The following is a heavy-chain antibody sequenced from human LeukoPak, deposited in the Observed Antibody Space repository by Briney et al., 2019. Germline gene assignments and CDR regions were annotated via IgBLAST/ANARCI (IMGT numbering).Heavy chain of an antibody. J-gene: IGHJ3*02. CDR3: ARGLLSSAPQHPFHTFDI. CDR1: GFTFDDYG. V-gene: IGHV3-20*04. CDR2: INWNGGST. Sequence: GGSLRLSCAASGFTFDDYGMSWVRQAPGKGLEWVSGINWNGGSTGYADSVKDRFTISRDNAKNSLYLQMNSLRAEDTALYYCARGLLSSAPQHPFHTFDIWGQGTMVTVSS. D-gene: IGHD3-10*01.